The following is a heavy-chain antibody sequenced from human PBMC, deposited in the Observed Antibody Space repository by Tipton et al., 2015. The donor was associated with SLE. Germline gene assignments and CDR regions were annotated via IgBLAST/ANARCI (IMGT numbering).Heavy chain of an antibody. J-gene: IGHJ4*02. CDR2: IYYSGST. Sequence: TLSLTCTVSGGSLSSGNHYWSWIRQSAGKGLEWIGSIYYSGSTNYNPSLKSRVTISVDTSKNQFSLKLSSVTAADTAVYYCARLGPLRFLEWLPYYFDYWGQGTLVTVSS. D-gene: IGHD3-3*01. CDR3: ARLGPLRFLEWLPYYFDY. CDR1: GGSLSSGNHY. V-gene: IGHV4-61*10.